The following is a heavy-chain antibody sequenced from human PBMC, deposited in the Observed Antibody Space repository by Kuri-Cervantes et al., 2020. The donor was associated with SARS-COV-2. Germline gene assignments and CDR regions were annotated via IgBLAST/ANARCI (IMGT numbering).Heavy chain of an antibody. V-gene: IGHV1-58*02. CDR3: ARQWLGMTRAYYYGMDV. D-gene: IGHD6-19*01. CDR2: IVVGSGNT. CDR1: GFTFTSSA. J-gene: IGHJ6*02. Sequence: SVKVSCKASGFTFTSSAMQWVRQARGQRLEWIGWIVVGSGNTNYAQKFQERVTITRDMSTSTAYMELSSLRSEDTAVYYCARQWLGMTRAYYYGMDVWGQGTTVTVSS.